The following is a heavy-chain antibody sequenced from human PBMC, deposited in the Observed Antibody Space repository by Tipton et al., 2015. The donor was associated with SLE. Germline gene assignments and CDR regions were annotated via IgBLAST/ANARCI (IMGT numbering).Heavy chain of an antibody. CDR2: FYHSGNT. CDR3: ARVQAYEGFDP. Sequence: TLSLTCIVSGGDISRSYWSWIRQPPGKGLEWIEYFYHSGNTNYKSPLKSRVTMTVDTSKNQFSLKLSSVTAADTAVYYCARVQAYEGFDPWGQGTLVTVSS. J-gene: IGHJ5*02. D-gene: IGHD3-16*01. CDR1: GGDISRSY. V-gene: IGHV4-59*08.